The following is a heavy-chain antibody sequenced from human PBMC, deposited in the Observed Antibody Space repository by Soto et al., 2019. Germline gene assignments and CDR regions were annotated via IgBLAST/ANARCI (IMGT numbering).Heavy chain of an antibody. Sequence: GGSLRLSCAGSGFIVSSYYMSWVRQAPGKGLEWISVIYSGGSTYYADFVKGRFTISRDNSENTLYLQLNSLRAEDTAVYYCAKSGGNGWFADAFDVWGQGTMVTVS. CDR3: AKSGGNGWFADAFDV. CDR2: IYSGGST. J-gene: IGHJ3*01. CDR1: GFIVSSYY. V-gene: IGHV3-53*01. D-gene: IGHD6-19*01.